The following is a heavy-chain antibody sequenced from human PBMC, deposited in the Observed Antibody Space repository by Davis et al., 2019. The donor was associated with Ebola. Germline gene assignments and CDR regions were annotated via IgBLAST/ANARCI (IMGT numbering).Heavy chain of an antibody. CDR2: ISSSSSYI. V-gene: IGHV3-11*06. J-gene: IGHJ4*02. Sequence: GESLKISCAASGFTFSDYYMSWIRQAPGKGLEWVSSISSSSSYIYYADSVKGRFTISRDNAKNSLYLQMNSLRAEDTAVYYCARGGASIAIDYWGQGTLVTVSS. CDR3: ARGGASIAIDY. CDR1: GFTFSDYY. D-gene: IGHD6-6*01.